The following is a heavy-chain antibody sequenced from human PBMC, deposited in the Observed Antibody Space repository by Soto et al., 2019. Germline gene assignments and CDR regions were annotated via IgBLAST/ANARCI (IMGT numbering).Heavy chain of an antibody. CDR3: AREEVGYCSGGRCYYYVMDV. CDR1: GGSISSYY. D-gene: IGHD2-15*01. Sequence: SDTLSLTSTVSGGSISSYYWSWIRQPAGKGLEWIGRIYTSGNTNYNPSLKSRVTMSVDTSKNQFSLKLSSVTAADTAVYYCAREEVGYCSGGRCYYYVMDVWGQGTTVPVSS. CDR2: IYTSGNT. V-gene: IGHV4-4*07. J-gene: IGHJ6*02.